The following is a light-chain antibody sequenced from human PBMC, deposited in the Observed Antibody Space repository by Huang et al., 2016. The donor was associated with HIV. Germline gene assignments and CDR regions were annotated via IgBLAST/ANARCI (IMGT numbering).Light chain of an antibody. CDR2: GAS. Sequence: EIVLTQSPGTLSLSPGERATLSCRASQSVSSSYLAWYQQKPGQAPRLRIYGASSRATGIPDRFSGSGSGTDFTLTISRLEPEDFAVYYCQQYDSSPPAMYTFGQGTKLEIK. J-gene: IGKJ2*01. CDR1: QSVSSSY. V-gene: IGKV3-20*01. CDR3: QQYDSSPPAMYT.